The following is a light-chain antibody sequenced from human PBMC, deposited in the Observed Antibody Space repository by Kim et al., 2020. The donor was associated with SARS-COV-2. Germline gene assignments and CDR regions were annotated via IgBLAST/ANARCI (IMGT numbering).Light chain of an antibody. V-gene: IGLV7-43*01. J-gene: IGLJ3*02. Sequence: PGGTVTLTCASNAGAVTSGYYPNWFQLKPGQAPRSMIHTASGRHSWTPARFSGSLLGGKAALTLSGVQPEDEAEYYCLLYYGGVWVFGGGTKLTVL. CDR3: LLYYGGVWV. CDR2: TAS. CDR1: AGAVTSGYY.